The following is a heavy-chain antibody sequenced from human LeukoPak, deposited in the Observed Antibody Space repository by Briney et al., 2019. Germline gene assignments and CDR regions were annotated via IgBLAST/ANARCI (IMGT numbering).Heavy chain of an antibody. J-gene: IGHJ3*02. D-gene: IGHD1-1*01. CDR2: IYYTGST. Sequence: SETLSLTCTVSGGSISSNYWNWIRQPPGKGLEWIGYIYYTGSTNYNPSLKSRVTISVDTSKNQFSLKLRSVTAADTAVYYCARAPVPGDDAFDIWGQGTMVTVSS. CDR1: GGSISSNY. CDR3: ARAPVPGDDAFDI. V-gene: IGHV4-59*01.